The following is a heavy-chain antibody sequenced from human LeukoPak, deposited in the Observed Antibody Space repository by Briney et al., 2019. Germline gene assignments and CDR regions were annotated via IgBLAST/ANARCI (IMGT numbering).Heavy chain of an antibody. CDR3: ARGGGSSWYTGYYFDY. Sequence: GGSLRLSCAASGFTFSSYGMHWVRQAPGKGLEWVAVIWYDGSNKYYADSVKGRFTISRDNSKNTLYLQMNSLRAEDTAVYYCARGGGSSWYTGYYFDYWGQGTLVTVSS. CDR1: GFTFSSYG. CDR2: IWYDGSNK. V-gene: IGHV3-33*01. D-gene: IGHD6-13*01. J-gene: IGHJ4*02.